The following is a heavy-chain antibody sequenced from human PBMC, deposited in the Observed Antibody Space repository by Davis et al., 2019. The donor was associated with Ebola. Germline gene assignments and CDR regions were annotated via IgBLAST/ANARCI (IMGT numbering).Heavy chain of an antibody. CDR2: LYRGGPT. CDR1: GFTVRNNH. CDR3: AKELTMVRGVRDFDY. V-gene: IGHV3-66*01. J-gene: IGHJ4*02. Sequence: GESLKISCAASGFTVRNNHISWVRQAPGKGLEWVSVLYRGGPTHYADSVQGRFTISRDDSKNTLSLQMNSLRAEDTAVYYCAKELTMVRGVRDFDYWGQGALVTVSS. D-gene: IGHD3-10*01.